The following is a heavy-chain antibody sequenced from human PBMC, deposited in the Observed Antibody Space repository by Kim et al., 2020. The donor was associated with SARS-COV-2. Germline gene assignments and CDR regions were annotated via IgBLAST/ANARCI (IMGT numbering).Heavy chain of an antibody. CDR1: GGSISTYY. CDR3: ARAYGSGNYYIDH. CDR2: IYYSGST. V-gene: IGHV4-59*01. J-gene: IGHJ4*02. D-gene: IGHD3-10*01. Sequence: SETLSLTCTVSGGSISTYYWSWIRQPPGKGLEWIGSIYYSGSTDYNPSLKSRVTISVDTSKSQFSLNVSSVTAADTAVYYCARAYGSGNYYIDHWGQGTL.